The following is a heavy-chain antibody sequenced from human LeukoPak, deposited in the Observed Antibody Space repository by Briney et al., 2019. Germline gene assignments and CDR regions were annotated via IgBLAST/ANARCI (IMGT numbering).Heavy chain of an antibody. CDR1: GYTFTSYD. V-gene: IGHV1-8*01. D-gene: IGHD3-10*01. Sequence: ASVKVSCKASGYTFTSYDINWVRQATGQGLEWMGWMNPNSGNTGYAQKFQGRVTMTRNTSISTAYMELSSLRSEDTAVYYCARGAYYYGSGSYGGDWFDPWGQGTLVTVSS. CDR3: ARGAYYYGSGSYGGDWFDP. CDR2: MNPNSGNT. J-gene: IGHJ5*02.